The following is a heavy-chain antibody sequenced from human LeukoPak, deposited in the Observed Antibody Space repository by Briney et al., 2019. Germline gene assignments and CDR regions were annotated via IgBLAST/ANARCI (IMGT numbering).Heavy chain of an antibody. CDR2: ISGSGGST. V-gene: IGHV3-23*01. J-gene: IGHJ4*02. CDR1: GFTFSSYA. CDR3: AIGGGGALGKGSNYFDY. Sequence: GGSLRLSCAASGFTFSSYAMSWVRQAPGKGLEWVSAISGSGGSTYYADSVKGRFTISRGNSKNTLYLQMNSLRAEDTAVYYCAIGGGGALGKGSNYFDYWGQGTLVTVSS. D-gene: IGHD3-10*01.